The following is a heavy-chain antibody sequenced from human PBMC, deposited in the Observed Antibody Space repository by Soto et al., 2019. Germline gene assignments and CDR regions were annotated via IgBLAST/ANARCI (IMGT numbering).Heavy chain of an antibody. CDR3: ARGGYSSTWSNLLDRSGLDV. D-gene: IGHD6-13*01. J-gene: IGHJ6*02. CDR2: IVPLFRTT. V-gene: IGHV1-69*06. Sequence: QVQLVQSGAEAKKPGSSVKVSCKTSGGTFSSYAISWVRQAPGQGLEWMGGIVPLFRTTNYAQKLQGRVTITADTSTYTVYMELRGLRSGDTAVYYCARGGYSSTWSNLLDRSGLDVWGQGTTVTVSS. CDR1: GGTFSSYA.